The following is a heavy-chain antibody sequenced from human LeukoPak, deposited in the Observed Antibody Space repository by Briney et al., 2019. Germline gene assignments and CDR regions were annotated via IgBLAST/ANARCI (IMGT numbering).Heavy chain of an antibody. CDR1: GFTLSSYS. J-gene: IGHJ4*02. CDR2: ISSSSSHI. V-gene: IGHV3-21*04. Sequence: GGSLRLSCAVSGFTLSSYSMNWVRQAPGKGLEWVSSISSSSSHIYYADSVKGRFTISRDNAKNTLYLQMNSLRAEDTAVYYCARSTLWFGADYWGQGTLVTVSS. CDR3: ARSTLWFGADY. D-gene: IGHD3-10*01.